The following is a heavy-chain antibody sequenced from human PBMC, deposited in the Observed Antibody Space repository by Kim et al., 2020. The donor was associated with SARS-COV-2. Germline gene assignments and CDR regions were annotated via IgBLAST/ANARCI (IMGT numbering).Heavy chain of an antibody. CDR2: TYYRSKWYN. J-gene: IGHJ6*02. D-gene: IGHD2-2*01. V-gene: IGHV6-1*01. CDR1: GDSVSSNSAA. Sequence: SQTLSLTCAISGDSVSSNSAAWNWIRQSPSRGLEWLGRTYYRSKWYNDYAVSVKSRITINPDTSKNQFSLQLNSVTPEDTAVYYCARVPDYCSSTSCSSGMDVWGQGTTVTVSS. CDR3: ARVPDYCSSTSCSSGMDV.